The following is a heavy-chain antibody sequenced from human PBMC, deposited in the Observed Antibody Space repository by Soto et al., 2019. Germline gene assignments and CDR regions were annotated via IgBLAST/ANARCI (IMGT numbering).Heavy chain of an antibody. CDR1: GFTFSGSA. D-gene: IGHD2-2*01. J-gene: IGHJ5*02. V-gene: IGHV3-73*01. CDR2: IRSKANSYAT. Sequence: PGGSLRLSCAASGFTFSGSAMHWVRQASGKGLEWVGRIRSKANSYATAYAASVKGRFTISRDDSKNTAYLQMNSLKTEDTAVYYCTRLICISTSCYVYWFDPWGQGTLVTVSS. CDR3: TRLICISTSCYVYWFDP.